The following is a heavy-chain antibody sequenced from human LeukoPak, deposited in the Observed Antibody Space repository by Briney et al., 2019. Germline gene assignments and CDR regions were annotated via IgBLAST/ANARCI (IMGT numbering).Heavy chain of an antibody. V-gene: IGHV3-30*02. CDR1: GFTFSSYG. Sequence: PGGSLRLSCAASGFTFSSYGMHWVRQAPGKGLEWVAFIRYAGSNKYYADSVKGRFTISRDNSKNTLYLQMNSLRAEDTAVYYCAKEEGVYCSSTSCYAGSGGDYWGQGTLVTVSS. CDR2: IRYAGSNK. J-gene: IGHJ4*02. D-gene: IGHD2-2*01. CDR3: AKEEGVYCSSTSCYAGSGGDY.